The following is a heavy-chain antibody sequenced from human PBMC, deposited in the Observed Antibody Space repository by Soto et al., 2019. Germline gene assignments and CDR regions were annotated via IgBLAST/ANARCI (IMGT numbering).Heavy chain of an antibody. D-gene: IGHD3-3*01. CDR2: ISYDGSNK. CDR3: AKENTSGAFDI. Sequence: QVQLVESGGGVVQPGRSLRLSCAASGFTFSSYGMHWVRQSPGKGLEWVAVISYDGSNKYYADSVKGRFTISRDNSKNTLYLQMNSLRAEDTAVYYGAKENTSGAFDIWGQGKMVTVSS. J-gene: IGHJ3*02. V-gene: IGHV3-30*18. CDR1: GFTFSSYG.